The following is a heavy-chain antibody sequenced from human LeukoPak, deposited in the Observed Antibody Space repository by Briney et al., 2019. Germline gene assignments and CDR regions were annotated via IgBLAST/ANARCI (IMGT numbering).Heavy chain of an antibody. CDR3: ARDYGGSSPFDY. J-gene: IGHJ4*02. Sequence: GGSLRLSCAASGFTFSNYNINWVRQAPGKGLEWVSYISSSGSDIYYADSVKGRFTISRDNAKNSLYLHMNSLRAEDTAVYYCARDYGGSSPFDYWGQGTLVTVSS. D-gene: IGHD4-23*01. CDR1: GFTFSNYN. CDR2: ISSSGSDI. V-gene: IGHV3-21*05.